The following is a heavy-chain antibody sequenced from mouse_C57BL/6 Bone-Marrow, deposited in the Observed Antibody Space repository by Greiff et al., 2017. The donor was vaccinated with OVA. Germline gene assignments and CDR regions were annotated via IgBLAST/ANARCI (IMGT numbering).Heavy chain of an antibody. Sequence: VQLQQSGPELVKPGASVKISCKASGYTFTDYYMNWVKQSHGKSLEWIGDINPNNGGTSYNQKFKGKATLTVDKSSSTAYMELRSLTSEDSAVYYCAHYYGSRYGFAYWGQGTLVTVSA. CDR1: GYTFTDYY. V-gene: IGHV1-26*01. D-gene: IGHD1-1*01. CDR3: AHYYGSRYGFAY. CDR2: INPNNGGT. J-gene: IGHJ3*01.